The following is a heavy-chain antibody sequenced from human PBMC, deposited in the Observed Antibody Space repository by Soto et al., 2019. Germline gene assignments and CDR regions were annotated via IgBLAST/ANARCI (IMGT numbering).Heavy chain of an antibody. V-gene: IGHV1-2*02. Sequence: RASVKVSCKASGYTFTDYYINWVRQAPGQGLEWMGWISPKSGDTKYAQNFQGRVTMTRDTSIRATYMELSSLTSDDTAVYYCAKLAYYRYAMDVWGQGTTVTVSS. CDR1: GYTFTDYY. J-gene: IGHJ6*02. CDR3: AKLAYYRYAMDV. D-gene: IGHD2-8*01. CDR2: ISPKSGDT.